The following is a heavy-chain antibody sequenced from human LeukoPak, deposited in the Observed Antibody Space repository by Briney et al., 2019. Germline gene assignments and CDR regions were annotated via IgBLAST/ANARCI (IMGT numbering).Heavy chain of an antibody. Sequence: ASVKVSCRVSGYTLTELSIHWVRQAPGKGLEWMGGLDPEDGETVYAQKFQGRVTMTEDTSTDTAYMELSSLRSEDTAVYYRATGRLVGTIPAEYFHRWGQGTLVTVSS. CDR1: GYTLTELS. J-gene: IGHJ1*01. V-gene: IGHV1-24*01. CDR3: ATGRLVGTIPAEYFHR. D-gene: IGHD1-26*01. CDR2: LDPEDGET.